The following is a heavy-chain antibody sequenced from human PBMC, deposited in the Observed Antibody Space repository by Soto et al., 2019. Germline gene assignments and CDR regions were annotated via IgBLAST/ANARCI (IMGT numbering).Heavy chain of an antibody. Sequence: SETLSLTCTVSGCSIGSSSYYWGWIRHPPGKGLEWIGSIYYSGSTYYNPSLKSRVTISVDTSKNQFSLKLSSVTAADTAVYYCARRLYYDSSGFEGGGMDVWGQGTTVT. CDR1: GCSIGSSSYY. J-gene: IGHJ6*02. V-gene: IGHV4-39*01. D-gene: IGHD3-22*01. CDR2: IYYSGST. CDR3: ARRLYYDSSGFEGGGMDV.